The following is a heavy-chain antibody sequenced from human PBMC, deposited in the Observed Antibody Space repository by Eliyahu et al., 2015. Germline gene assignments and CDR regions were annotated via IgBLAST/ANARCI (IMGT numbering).Heavy chain of an antibody. CDR3: ARGLMTLSTRGSYYYYEMDV. J-gene: IGHJ6*02. V-gene: IGHV1-2*06. CDR2: IHPNSGGT. CDR1: GYTFTDYY. Sequence: QVQLVQSGAEVKKPGASVQVSCKASGYTFTDYYVHLVQQAPGQGLEWMGRIHPNSGGTDYAQKFQGRVTMTRDTSITTAYMELSRLRPDDTAVYYCARGLMTLSTRGSYYYYEMDVWGQGTTVTVSS. D-gene: IGHD3-10*01.